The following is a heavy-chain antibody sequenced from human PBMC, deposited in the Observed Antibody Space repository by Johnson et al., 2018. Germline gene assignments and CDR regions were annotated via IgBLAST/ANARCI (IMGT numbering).Heavy chain of an antibody. CDR3: AKGYSYGWEGHDAFDI. J-gene: IGHJ3*02. D-gene: IGHD5-18*01. CDR1: GFTFSNYA. CDR2: ISGSGGRT. V-gene: IGHV3-23*04. Sequence: VQLVQSGGGLVEAGGSLRLSCAASGFTFSNYAMSWVRQAPGKGLEWVTAISGSGGRTYYADHVQGRFTLSRDNSKTTFYPQMNSLRAEDTAVFYCAKGYSYGWEGHDAFDILGQGTMVTGSS.